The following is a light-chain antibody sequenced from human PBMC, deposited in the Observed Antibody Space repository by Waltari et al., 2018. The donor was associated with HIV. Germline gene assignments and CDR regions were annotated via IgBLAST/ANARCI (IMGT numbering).Light chain of an antibody. CDR2: GNI. J-gene: IGLJ2*01. CDR3: QSYDVSLSGSI. Sequence: QSVLPQPPSVSGAPGQRVTISCTGRSSNIGAGYAVHWYQQLPGTAPKLLINGNINRPSGVSDRFSDFKSGTSASLAITGLQTEDEADYYCQSYDVSLSGSIFGGGTKLTVL. V-gene: IGLV1-40*01. CDR1: SSNIGAGYA.